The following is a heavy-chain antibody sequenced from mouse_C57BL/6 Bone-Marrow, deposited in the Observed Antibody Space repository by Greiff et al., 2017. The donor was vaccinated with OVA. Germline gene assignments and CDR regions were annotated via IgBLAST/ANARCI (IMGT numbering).Heavy chain of an antibody. Sequence: QVQLQQPGPELVKPGASVKISCKASGYAFSSSWMNWVKQRPGKGLEWIGRIYPGDGDTNYNGKFKGKATLTADKSSSTAYMQLSSLTSEDSAVYFCATSQFYFDYWGQGTTLTVSS. CDR1: GYAFSSSW. J-gene: IGHJ2*01. V-gene: IGHV1-82*01. CDR2: IYPGDGDT. CDR3: ATSQFYFDY.